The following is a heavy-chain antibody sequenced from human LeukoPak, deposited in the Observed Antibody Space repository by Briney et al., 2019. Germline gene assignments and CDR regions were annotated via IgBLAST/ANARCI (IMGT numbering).Heavy chain of an antibody. D-gene: IGHD5-18*01. CDR1: GFTFSSYS. CDR3: ARDRDTAMGIFDY. CDR2: ISSSGSYI. Sequence: GGSLRLSCAASGFTFSSYSMNWVRQAPGRGLEWVSSISSSGSYIYYADSVKGRFTISRDNAKNSLYLQMNSLRAEDTAVYYCARDRDTAMGIFDYWGQGTLVTVSS. J-gene: IGHJ4*02. V-gene: IGHV3-21*01.